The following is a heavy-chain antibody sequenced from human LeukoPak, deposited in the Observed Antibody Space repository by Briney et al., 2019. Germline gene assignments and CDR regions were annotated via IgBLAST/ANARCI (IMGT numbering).Heavy chain of an antibody. CDR3: ASNMVRGVMGTYYYYYMDV. D-gene: IGHD3-10*01. V-gene: IGHV1-69*06. Sequence: SVKVSCKASGGTFSSYAIHWVRQAPGQGLEWMGGIIPIFGTANYAQKFQGRVTITADKSTSTAYMELSSLRSEDTAVYYCASNMVRGVMGTYYYYYMDVWGKGTTVTVSS. CDR2: IIPIFGTA. CDR1: GGTFSSYA. J-gene: IGHJ6*03.